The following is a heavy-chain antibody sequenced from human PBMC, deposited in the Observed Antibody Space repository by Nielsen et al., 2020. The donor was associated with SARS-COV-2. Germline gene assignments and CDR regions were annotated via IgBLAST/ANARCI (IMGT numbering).Heavy chain of an antibody. V-gene: IGHV1-8*01. CDR3: ARVYYDFWGLHSYYYYMDV. J-gene: IGHJ6*03. CDR2: MNPNSGNT. Sequence: WVRQAPGQGLEWMGWMNPNSGNTGYAQKFQGRVTMTRNTSISTAYMELSSLRSEDTAVYYCARVYYDFWGLHSYYYYMDVWGKGTTVTVSS. D-gene: IGHD3-3*01.